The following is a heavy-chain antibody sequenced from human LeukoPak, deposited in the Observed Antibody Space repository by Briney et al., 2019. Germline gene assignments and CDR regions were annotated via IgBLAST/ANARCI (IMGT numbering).Heavy chain of an antibody. CDR3: AREPTQPSRWFDP. D-gene: IGHD6-13*01. J-gene: IGHJ5*02. V-gene: IGHV4-4*07. CDR1: GGSISSYY. Sequence: SETLSLTCTVSGGSISSYYWSWIRQPAGKGLEWIGRIYTSGSTNYNPSLKSRVTMSIDTSKNQFSLNLTSVTAADTTVYYCAREPTQPSRWFDPWGQGTLVTVSS. CDR2: IYTSGST.